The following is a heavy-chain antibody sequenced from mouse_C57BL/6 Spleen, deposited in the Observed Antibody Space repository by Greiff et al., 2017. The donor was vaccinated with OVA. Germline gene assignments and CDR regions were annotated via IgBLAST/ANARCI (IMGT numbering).Heavy chain of an antibody. CDR1: GYAFSSSW. D-gene: IGHD2-4*01. J-gene: IGHJ3*01. CDR3: YDYDGPFAY. V-gene: IGHV1-82*01. CDR2: IYPGDGDT. Sequence: VKLQESGPELVKPGASVKISCKASGYAFSSSWMNWVKQRPGKGLEWIGRIYPGDGDTNYNGKFKGKATLTADKSSSTAYMQLSSLTSEDSAVYFCYDYDGPFAYWGQGTLVTVSA.